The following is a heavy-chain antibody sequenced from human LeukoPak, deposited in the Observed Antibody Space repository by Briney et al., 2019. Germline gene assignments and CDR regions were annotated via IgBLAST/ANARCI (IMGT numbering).Heavy chain of an antibody. J-gene: IGHJ5*02. CDR2: INHSGST. V-gene: IGHV4-34*01. D-gene: IGHD4-23*01. CDR1: GGSFSGYY. Sequence: KPSETLSLTCAVYGGSFSGYYWSWIRQPPGKGLEWIGEINHSGSTNYNPSLKSRVTISVDTSKNQFSLKLSSVTAADTAVCYCARGVSWFDPWGQGTLVTVSS. CDR3: ARGVSWFDP.